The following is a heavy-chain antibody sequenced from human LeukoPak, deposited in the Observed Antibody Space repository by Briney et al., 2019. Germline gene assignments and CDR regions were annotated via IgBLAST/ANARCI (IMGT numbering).Heavy chain of an antibody. Sequence: GASVKVSCKASGYTFTNYGISWVRQAPGQGLEWMGWVSVNNANTKYAEKVQGRVTMTTDTSTSTAYMELRSLRSDDTAVYYCARGGSGYSYGKIDSWGQGILVTVSS. D-gene: IGHD5-18*01. CDR1: GYTFTNYG. CDR2: VSVNNANT. V-gene: IGHV1-18*01. J-gene: IGHJ4*02. CDR3: ARGGSGYSYGKIDS.